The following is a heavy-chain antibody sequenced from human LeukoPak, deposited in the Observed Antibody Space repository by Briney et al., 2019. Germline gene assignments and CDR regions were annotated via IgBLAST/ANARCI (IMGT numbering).Heavy chain of an antibody. CDR1: GFTFSSYG. CDR3: AKDNGDGYNIGGGDHFDY. CDR2: ISYDGSNK. Sequence: GGSLRLSCAASGFTFSSYGMHWVRQAPGKGLEWVAVISYDGSNKYYADSVKGRFTISRDNSKNTLYLQMNSLRAEDTAVYYCAKDNGDGYNIGGGDHFDYWGQGTLVTVSS. V-gene: IGHV3-30*18. D-gene: IGHD5-24*01. J-gene: IGHJ4*02.